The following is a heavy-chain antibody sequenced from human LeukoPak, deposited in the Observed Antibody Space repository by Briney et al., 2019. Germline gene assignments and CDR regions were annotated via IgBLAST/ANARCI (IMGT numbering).Heavy chain of an antibody. CDR1: GGSFSGYY. J-gene: IGHJ3*02. D-gene: IGHD5-24*01. CDR3: AKDGTEEMATSDAFDI. CDR2: ISGSGGST. V-gene: IGHV3-23*01. Sequence: PSETLSLTCAVYGGSFSGYYWSWVRQAPGKGLEWVSAISGSGGSTYYADSVKGRFTISRDNSKNTLYLQMNSLRAEDTAVYYCAKDGTEEMATSDAFDIWGQGTMVTVSS.